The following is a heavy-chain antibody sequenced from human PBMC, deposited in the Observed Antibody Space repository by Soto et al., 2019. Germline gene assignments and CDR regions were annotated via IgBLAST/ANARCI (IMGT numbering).Heavy chain of an antibody. CDR1: GFTFSSYA. CDR2: ISGSGGST. Sequence: GSLRLSCAASGFTFSSYAMSWVRQAPGKGLEWVSAISGSGGSTYYADSVKGRFTISRDNSKNTLYLQMNSLRAEDTTVYYCAKAVYYDFWSGPNKYFDYWGQGTLVTVSS. D-gene: IGHD3-3*01. CDR3: AKAVYYDFWSGPNKYFDY. V-gene: IGHV3-23*01. J-gene: IGHJ4*02.